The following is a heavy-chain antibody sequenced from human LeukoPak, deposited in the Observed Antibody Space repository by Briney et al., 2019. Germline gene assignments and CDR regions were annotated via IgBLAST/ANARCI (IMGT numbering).Heavy chain of an antibody. Sequence: SETLSLTCTVSGGSITSYYWSWIRQPPGKGLEWIGCIYYSGTTNYNPSLKSRVTISVDTSKNQFSLKLSTVTAADTAVYYCSRLRDGSSFSAFDMWGQGTMVTVSS. CDR1: GGSITSYY. CDR3: SRLRDGSSFSAFDM. J-gene: IGHJ3*02. V-gene: IGHV4-59*01. CDR2: IYYSGTT. D-gene: IGHD1-26*01.